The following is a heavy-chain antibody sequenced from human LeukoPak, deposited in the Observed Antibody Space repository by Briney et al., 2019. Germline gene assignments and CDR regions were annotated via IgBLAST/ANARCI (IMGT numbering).Heavy chain of an antibody. CDR2: ISGSGGST. J-gene: IGHJ4*02. CDR1: GFTFSSYA. Sequence: PGGSLRLSCAASGFTFSSYAMSWVRQAPGKGLEWVSAISGSGGSTYYADSVKGRFTISRDNSKNTLYLQMDSLRAEDTAVYYCAKDTGYGGNVGYFDYWGQGTLVTVSS. V-gene: IGHV3-23*01. CDR3: AKDTGYGGNVGYFDY. D-gene: IGHD4-23*01.